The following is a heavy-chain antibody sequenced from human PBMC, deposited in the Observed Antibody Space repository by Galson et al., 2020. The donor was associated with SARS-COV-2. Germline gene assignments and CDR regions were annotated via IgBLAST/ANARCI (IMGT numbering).Heavy chain of an antibody. J-gene: IGHJ4*02. Sequence: SQTLSLTCAISGDSVSSNSAAWNWIRQSPSRGLEWLGRTYYRSKWHNDYALSVKSRISINPDTSKNQFSLQLDSVTPDDTAMYYCARDPPGPGSYFDYWGQGTLVTVSS. CDR1: GDSVSSNSAA. CDR2: TYYRSKWHN. CDR3: ARDPPGPGSYFDY. V-gene: IGHV6-1*01. D-gene: IGHD3-10*01.